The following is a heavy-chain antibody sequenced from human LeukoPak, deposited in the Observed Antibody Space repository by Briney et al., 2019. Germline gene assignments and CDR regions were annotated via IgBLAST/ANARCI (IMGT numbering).Heavy chain of an antibody. CDR3: ARHFGVISKGVYYYYYGLDV. V-gene: IGHV3-66*04. Sequence: PGGSLRLSCAASGFTVSSNYMSWVRQAPGKGLEWVSVVYSGGSTYYADSVKGRFTISRDNSKNTLYLQMSSLRAEDTAVYYCARHFGVISKGVYYYYYGLDVWGQGTTVTVSS. CDR1: GFTVSSNY. J-gene: IGHJ6*02. D-gene: IGHD3-3*01. CDR2: VYSGGST.